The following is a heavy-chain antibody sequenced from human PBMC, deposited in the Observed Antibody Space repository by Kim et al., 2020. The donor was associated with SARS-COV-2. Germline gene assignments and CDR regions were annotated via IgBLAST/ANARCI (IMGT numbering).Heavy chain of an antibody. Sequence: SYIYYADSVKGRFTISRDNAKNSLYLQMNSLRAEDTAVYYCARNDYAADYWGQGTLVTVSS. CDR2: SYI. J-gene: IGHJ4*02. CDR3: ARNDYAADY. V-gene: IGHV3-21*01. D-gene: IGHD4-17*01.